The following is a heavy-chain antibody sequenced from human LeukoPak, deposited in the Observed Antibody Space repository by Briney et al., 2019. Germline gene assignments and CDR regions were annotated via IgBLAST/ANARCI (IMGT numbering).Heavy chain of an antibody. CDR3: ARVLPLLWFGELLPTGGFDY. Sequence: KPSETLSLTCTVSGGSISSYYWSWIRQPPGKGLEWIGYIYYSGSTNYNPSLKSRVTTSVDTSKNQFSLKLSSVTAADTAVYYCARVLPLLWFGELLPTGGFDYWGQGTLVTVSS. V-gene: IGHV4-59*01. J-gene: IGHJ4*02. D-gene: IGHD3-10*01. CDR2: IYYSGST. CDR1: GGSISSYY.